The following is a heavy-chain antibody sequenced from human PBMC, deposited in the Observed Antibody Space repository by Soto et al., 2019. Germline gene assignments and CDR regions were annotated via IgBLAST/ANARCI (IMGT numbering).Heavy chain of an antibody. D-gene: IGHD6-6*01. Sequence: EVQLVESGGGLVQPGGSVRLSCAASGFTFSTYSMNWVRQAPGKGLEWVSYISSRSYTIYYVDSVKGRFTISRDNAKTSLYLQMNSLRDEDTAVYYCARGGSSSDNGMDVWGQGTTVTVSS. CDR1: GFTFSTYS. J-gene: IGHJ6*02. CDR2: ISSRSYTI. CDR3: ARGGSSSDNGMDV. V-gene: IGHV3-48*02.